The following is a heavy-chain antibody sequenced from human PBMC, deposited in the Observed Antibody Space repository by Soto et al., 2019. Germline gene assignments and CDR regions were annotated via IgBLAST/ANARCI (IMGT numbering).Heavy chain of an antibody. J-gene: IGHJ4*02. CDR1: GGSISSGGYS. CDR3: ARGRRTAVTIDY. D-gene: IGHD4-17*01. CDR2: INHSGST. Sequence: SETLSLTCAVSGGSISSGGYSWSWIRQPPGKGLEWIGEINHSGSTNYNPSLKSRVTISVDTSKNQFSLKLNSVTAADTAVYYCARGRRTAVTIDYWGQGTLVTVSS. V-gene: IGHV4-34*01.